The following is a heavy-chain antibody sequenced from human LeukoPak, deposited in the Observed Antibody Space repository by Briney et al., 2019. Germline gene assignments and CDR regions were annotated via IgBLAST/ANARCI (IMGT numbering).Heavy chain of an antibody. CDR3: ARGFFPIFGVVRAPFDY. CDR1: GFTFSSYS. CDR2: ISSSSSYI. Sequence: GGSLRLSCAASGFTFSSYSMNWVRQAPGKGLEWVSSISSSSSYIYYADSVKGRFTISRDNAKNSLYLQMNSLRAEDTAVYYCARGFFPIFGVVRAPFDYWGQGTLVTVSS. J-gene: IGHJ4*02. D-gene: IGHD3-3*01. V-gene: IGHV3-21*01.